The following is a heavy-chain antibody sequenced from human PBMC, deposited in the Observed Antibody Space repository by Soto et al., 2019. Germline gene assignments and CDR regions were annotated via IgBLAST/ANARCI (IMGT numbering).Heavy chain of an antibody. Sequence: ASVKVSCKASGYTFTSYYMHWVRQAPGQGLEWMGIINPSGGSTSYAQKFQGRVTMTRDTSTSTVYMELSSLRSEDTAAYYCARDCVLVPAANGYYYYGMDVWGQGTTVTVSS. CDR2: INPSGGST. CDR3: ARDCVLVPAANGYYYYGMDV. J-gene: IGHJ6*02. D-gene: IGHD2-2*01. CDR1: GYTFTSYY. V-gene: IGHV1-46*01.